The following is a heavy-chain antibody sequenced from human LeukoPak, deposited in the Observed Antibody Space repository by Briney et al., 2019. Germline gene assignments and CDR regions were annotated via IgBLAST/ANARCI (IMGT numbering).Heavy chain of an antibody. V-gene: IGHV1-2*02. CDR3: ARSTSDLLLQILDY. CDR2: INPNTGGT. Sequence: ASVKVSCKASGYTFTGYYIHWVRQAPGQGLEWMGWINPNTGGTTNAQKFQGRVTMTRDTSISTAYMELSSLTSDDTAVYYCARSTSDLLLQILDYWGQGTLVTVSS. J-gene: IGHJ4*02. CDR1: GYTFTGYY. D-gene: IGHD3/OR15-3a*01.